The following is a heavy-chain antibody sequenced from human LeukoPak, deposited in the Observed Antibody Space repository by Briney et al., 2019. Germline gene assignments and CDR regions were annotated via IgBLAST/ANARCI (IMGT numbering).Heavy chain of an antibody. CDR1: GFTFDDYA. Sequence: GRSLRLSCAASGFTFDDYAMHWVRQAPGKGLEWVSGISWNSGSIGYADSVKGRFTISRDNAKNSLYLQMNSLRPEDTALYHCAKEVDCPSDCLFFHSWGQGTLVTVSS. V-gene: IGHV3-9*01. J-gene: IGHJ4*02. D-gene: IGHD2-21*02. CDR2: ISWNSGSI. CDR3: AKEVDCPSDCLFFHS.